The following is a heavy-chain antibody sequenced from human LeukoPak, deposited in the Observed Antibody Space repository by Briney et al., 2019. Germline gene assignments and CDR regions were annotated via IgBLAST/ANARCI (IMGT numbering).Heavy chain of an antibody. J-gene: IGHJ2*01. CDR3: ASASDFDL. Sequence: PSETLSLTCTVSGGSISSGGYYWSWIRQHPGKGLEWIGHIENSGSTNYNPSLKSRVTISVDTSKNQFSLKLSSVTAADTAVYYCASASDFDLWGRGTLVTVSS. CDR1: GGSISSGGYY. V-gene: IGHV4-61*08. CDR2: IENSGST.